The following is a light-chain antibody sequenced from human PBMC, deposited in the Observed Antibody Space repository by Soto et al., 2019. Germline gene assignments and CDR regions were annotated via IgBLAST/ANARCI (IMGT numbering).Light chain of an antibody. J-gene: IGKJ1*01. V-gene: IGKV1-5*03. Sequence: DIQMTQSPSTLSGSVGDRVTITCRASQTISSWLAWYQQKPGKAPKLLIYKASTLKSGVPSRFSGSGSGTEFTLTISSLQPDDFATYYCQHYNSYSEGFGQG. CDR1: QTISSW. CDR2: KAS. CDR3: QHYNSYSEG.